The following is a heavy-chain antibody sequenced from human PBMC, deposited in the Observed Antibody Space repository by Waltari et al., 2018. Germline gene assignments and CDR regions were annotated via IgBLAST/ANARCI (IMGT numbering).Heavy chain of an antibody. CDR3: ARAYGSGSYYGLDYYYMDV. Sequence: QVQLQESGPGLVKPSETLSLTCTVSGGSLSSYYWSWIRQPPGKGLEWIGYIYYSGSTNYNPSRKSRVTISVDTSKNQFSLKLSSVTAADTAVYYCARAYGSGSYYGLDYYYMDVWGKGTTVTVSS. V-gene: IGHV4-59*01. J-gene: IGHJ6*03. CDR2: IYYSGST. D-gene: IGHD3-10*01. CDR1: GGSLSSYY.